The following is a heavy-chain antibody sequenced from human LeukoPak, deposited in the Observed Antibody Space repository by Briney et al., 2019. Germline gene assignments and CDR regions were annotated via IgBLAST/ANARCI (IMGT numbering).Heavy chain of an antibody. Sequence: PSETLSLTCTVSGGSISTYYWSWIRQPPGKGLEWIGYISDSGSTNYNPSLKSRVTMSVDTSKNQFSLKLSSVTAADTAVYYCARGIAAAGIDYWGQGTLVTVSS. J-gene: IGHJ4*02. CDR1: GGSISTYY. V-gene: IGHV4-59*12. CDR3: ARGIAAAGIDY. CDR2: ISDSGST. D-gene: IGHD6-13*01.